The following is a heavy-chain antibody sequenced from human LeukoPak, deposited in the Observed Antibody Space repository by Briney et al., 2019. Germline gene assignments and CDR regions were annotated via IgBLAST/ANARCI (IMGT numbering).Heavy chain of an antibody. V-gene: IGHV4-34*01. J-gene: IGHJ4*02. CDR3: ARGGPGYYFDY. D-gene: IGHD3-10*01. CDR2: INHSGST. CDR1: GGSFSGYY. Sequence: SETLSLTCAVYGGSFSGYYWSWIRQLPGKGLEWIGEINHSGSTNYNPSLKSRVTISVDTSKNQFSLKLSSVTAADTAVYYCARGGPGYYFDYWGQGTLVTVSS.